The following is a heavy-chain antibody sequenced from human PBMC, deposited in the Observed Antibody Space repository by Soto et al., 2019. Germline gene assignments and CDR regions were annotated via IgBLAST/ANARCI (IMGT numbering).Heavy chain of an antibody. V-gene: IGHV4-59*01. J-gene: IGHJ5*02. CDR1: GGSISSYY. CDR3: ARADLEYSSSADWFDP. CDR2: IYYSGST. Sequence: SETLSLTCTVSGGSISSYYWSWIRQPPGKGLEWIGYIYYSGSTNYNPSLKSRVTISVDTSKNQFSLKLSSVTAADTAVYYCARADLEYSSSADWFDPWGQGXLVTVSS. D-gene: IGHD6-6*01.